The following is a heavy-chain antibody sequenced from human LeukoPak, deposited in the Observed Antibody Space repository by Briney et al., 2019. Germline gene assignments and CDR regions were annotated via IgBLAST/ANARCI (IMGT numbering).Heavy chain of an antibody. Sequence: ASVKVSCKASGYTFTSYYMHWVRQAPGQGLEWMGIINPSGGSTSYAQKFQGRVTMTRDMSTSTVYMELSSLRSEDTAVYYCARVAMVRGVIITGEAFDIWGQGTMVTVSS. V-gene: IGHV1-46*01. J-gene: IGHJ3*02. CDR3: ARVAMVRGVIITGEAFDI. CDR2: INPSGGST. D-gene: IGHD3-10*01. CDR1: GYTFTSYY.